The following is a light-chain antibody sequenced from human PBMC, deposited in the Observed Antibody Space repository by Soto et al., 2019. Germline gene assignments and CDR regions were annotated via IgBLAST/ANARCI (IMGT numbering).Light chain of an antibody. V-gene: IGKV1-27*01. CDR1: QGIAPY. CDR2: ATS. CDR3: QKYNSAPLT. Sequence: DVQMTQSPSSLSAFVGDRVTITCRASQGIAPYLAWFQQKPGKVPKLLTYATSTLQWVVPSRFSGSGSGTDFTLSINSRQPEDVGTYYCQKYNSAPLTFGGGTKVEIK. J-gene: IGKJ4*01.